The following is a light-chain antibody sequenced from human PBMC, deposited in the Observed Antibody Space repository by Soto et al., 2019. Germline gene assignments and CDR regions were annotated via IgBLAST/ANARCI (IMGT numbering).Light chain of an antibody. CDR2: GNN. J-gene: IGLJ3*02. Sequence: QSVLTQPPSMSGAPGQRVTISCTGRSSNIGTPYDVHWYQQLPGTAPKLLIYGNNNRPSGVPDRFSGSKSDTSASLAITGLQAEDEADYYCQSYDTSVSAWVFGGGTKLTVL. V-gene: IGLV1-40*01. CDR1: SSNIGTPYD. CDR3: QSYDTSVSAWV.